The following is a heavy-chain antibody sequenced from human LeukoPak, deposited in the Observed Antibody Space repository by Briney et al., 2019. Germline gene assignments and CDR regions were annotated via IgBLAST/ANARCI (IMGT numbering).Heavy chain of an antibody. V-gene: IGHV4-34*01. D-gene: IGHD3-10*01. CDR2: INHSGST. Sequence: SDTLSLTCAVYGGSFSGYYWIWIRQSPGKGLEWIGEINHSGSTNYNPSLKSRVTISIDTSKNQFSLKLSSVTAADTAVYYCARHAHYYYGSGSYFDYWGQGTLVTVSS. J-gene: IGHJ4*02. CDR1: GGSFSGYY. CDR3: ARHAHYYYGSGSYFDY.